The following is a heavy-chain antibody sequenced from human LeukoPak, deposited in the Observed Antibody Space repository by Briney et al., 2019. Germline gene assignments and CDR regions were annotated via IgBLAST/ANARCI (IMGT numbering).Heavy chain of an antibody. D-gene: IGHD3-3*01. Sequence: PSETLSLTCSVSGGSISSYYWSWIRQPPGRGLKWIGYVYYTGSTNYNPSLKSRVTISVDTSKNQFSLKLSSVTAADTAVYYCARHPSFGMVIESWGQGTLATVSS. V-gene: IGHV4-59*08. CDR3: ARHPSFGMVIES. CDR1: GGSISSYY. CDR2: VYYTGST. J-gene: IGHJ4*02.